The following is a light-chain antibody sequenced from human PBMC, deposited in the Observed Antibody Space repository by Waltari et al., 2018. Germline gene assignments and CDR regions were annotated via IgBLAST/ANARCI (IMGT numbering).Light chain of an antibody. CDR2: DND. Sequence: QSVLTQPPSVSAAPGQKVTISCSGSSSNIGNNYVSWYQQLPGTAPKLVIYDNDKRPSGMPDRFSGSKSGTAATLGITGRQTGDEAYYYCGTWDSSLTAGVFGGGTKLTVL. V-gene: IGLV1-51*01. J-gene: IGLJ2*01. CDR3: GTWDSSLTAGV. CDR1: SSNIGNNY.